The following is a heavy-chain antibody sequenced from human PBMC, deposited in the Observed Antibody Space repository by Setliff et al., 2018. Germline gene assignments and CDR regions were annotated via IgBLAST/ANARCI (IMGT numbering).Heavy chain of an antibody. CDR3: ARGPGRGYSYGLFDY. V-gene: IGHV4-59*02. CDR1: GGSVSTYY. Sequence: SETLSLTCTVSGGSVSTYYWSWIRQPPGKGLEWIGFIFYSGYTHYNPSLKSRVTMSVDVSRDQFSLELSSVTAADTAVYFCARGPGRGYSYGLFDYWGQGSLVTVSS. D-gene: IGHD5-18*01. CDR2: IFYSGYT. J-gene: IGHJ4*02.